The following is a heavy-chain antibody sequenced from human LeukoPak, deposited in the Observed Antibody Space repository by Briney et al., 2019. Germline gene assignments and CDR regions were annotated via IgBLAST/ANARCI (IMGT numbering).Heavy chain of an antibody. D-gene: IGHD3-10*01. CDR3: AREVGYYYGSGSQV. V-gene: IGHV4-61*01. CDR1: GGSISSSSYY. CDR2: IYYSGST. Sequence: SETLSLTCTVSGGSISSSSYYWGWIRQPPGKGLEWIGYIYYSGSTNYNPSLKSRVTISVDTSKNQFSLKLSSVTAADTAVYYCAREVGYYYGSGSQVWGQGTLVTVSS. J-gene: IGHJ4*02.